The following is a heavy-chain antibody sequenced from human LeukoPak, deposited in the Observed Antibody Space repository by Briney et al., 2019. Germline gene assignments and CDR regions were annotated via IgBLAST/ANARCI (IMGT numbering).Heavy chain of an antibody. D-gene: IGHD3-22*01. CDR2: INHSGST. J-gene: IGHJ4*02. CDR3: AASEGNYYDSSGYYSVPIDY. CDR1: GGSFSGYY. Sequence: SETLSLTCAVYGGSFSGYYWSGIRQPPGKGLEWIGEINHSGSTNYNPSLKSRVTISVDTSKNQFSLKLSSVTAADTAVYYCAASEGNYYDSSGYYSVPIDYWGQGTLVTVSS. V-gene: IGHV4-34*01.